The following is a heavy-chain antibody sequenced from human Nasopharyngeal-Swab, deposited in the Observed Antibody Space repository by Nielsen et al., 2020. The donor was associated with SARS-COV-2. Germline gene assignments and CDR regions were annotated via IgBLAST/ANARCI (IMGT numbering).Heavy chain of an antibody. J-gene: IGHJ4*02. CDR2: ISYSGST. CDR3: ARKDKYSRSYDY. Sequence: SETLSLTCTVSGGSFSGYFWTWIRQPPGTALEWIGYISYSGSTNYNPPLKSRITMSVDTSKKQFSLKLSSVNAADTAMYYCARKDKYSRSYDYWGQGTLSTVSS. D-gene: IGHD6-13*01. V-gene: IGHV4-59*01. CDR1: GGSFSGYF.